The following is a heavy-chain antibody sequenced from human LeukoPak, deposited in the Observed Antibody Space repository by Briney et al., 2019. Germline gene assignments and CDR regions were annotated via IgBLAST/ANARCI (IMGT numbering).Heavy chain of an antibody. CDR1: GGSFSGYY. CDR3: ARDILATSIAAPYY. V-gene: IGHV4-34*01. Sequence: SETLSLTCAVYGGSFSGYYWSWIRQPPGKGLEWIGEIDHSGSTKYNPSLKSRVTMSVDTSKNQFSLRLSSVNAADTAVYYCARDILATSIAAPYYWGQGTLVTVSS. CDR2: IDHSGST. J-gene: IGHJ4*02. D-gene: IGHD6-13*01.